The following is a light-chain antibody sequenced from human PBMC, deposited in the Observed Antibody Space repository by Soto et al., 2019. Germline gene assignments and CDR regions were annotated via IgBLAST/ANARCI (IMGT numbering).Light chain of an antibody. V-gene: IGKV3D-15*01. J-gene: IGKJ2*01. CDR2: GAS. CDR3: QPYTYWPFT. Sequence: EIVMTQSPVTLSVSPGDRATLSCSSSENTNNNFAWYQQKPGQAPRLLIYGASTMATGVPARFSGSGSGTEFTLTISSLESDDSAVYYCQPYTYWPFTFGQGTQLAIK. CDR1: ENTNNN.